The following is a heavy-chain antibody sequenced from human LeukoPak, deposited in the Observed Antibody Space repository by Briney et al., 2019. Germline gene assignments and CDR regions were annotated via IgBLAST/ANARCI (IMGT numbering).Heavy chain of an antibody. CDR1: GGSISSGGYY. CDR3: ARGVGATVAFDI. D-gene: IGHD1-26*01. J-gene: IGHJ3*02. Sequence: SETLSLTCTVSGGSISSGGYYWSWIRQHPGKGLEWIGYIYYSGSTYYNPSLKSRVTISVDTSKNQFSLKLSSVTAADTAVYYCARGVGATVAFDIWGQGTMVTVSS. CDR2: IYYSGST. V-gene: IGHV4-31*03.